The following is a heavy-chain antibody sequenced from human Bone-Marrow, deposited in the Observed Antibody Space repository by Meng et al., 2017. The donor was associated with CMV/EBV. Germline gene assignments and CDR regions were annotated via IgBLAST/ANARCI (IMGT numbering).Heavy chain of an antibody. CDR3: ARRGYCSSTCCYNVYYYYGMDV. V-gene: IGHV5-51*01. Sequence: GESLKISCKGSGYSFTSYWIGWVRQMPGKGLEWMGIIYPGDSDTRYSPSFQGQVTISADKSISTAYLQWSSLKASDTAMYYCARRGYCSSTCCYNVYYYYGMDVWGQGTTVTVSS. J-gene: IGHJ6*02. D-gene: IGHD2-2*02. CDR2: IYPGDSDT. CDR1: GYSFTSYW.